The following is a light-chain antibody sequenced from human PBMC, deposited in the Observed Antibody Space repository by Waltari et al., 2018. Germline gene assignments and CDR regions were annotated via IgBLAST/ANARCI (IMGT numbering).Light chain of an antibody. CDR2: RAS. V-gene: IGKV3-20*01. CDR3: QQHGTLPAT. J-gene: IGKJ1*01. CDR1: QTVGSSS. Sequence: EIVLTQSPGTASLSPGERVTLSCRAIQTVGSSSLAWYPQKPGQAPRLVIYRASRRATGIPDRFSGSGSGTDFSLTISRLEPEDFAVYYCQQHGTLPATFGQGTKVEIK.